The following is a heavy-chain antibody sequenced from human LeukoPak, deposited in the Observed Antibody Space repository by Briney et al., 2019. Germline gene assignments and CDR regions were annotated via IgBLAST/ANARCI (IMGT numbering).Heavy chain of an antibody. J-gene: IGHJ4*02. CDR3: TTGIRGD. D-gene: IGHD3-10*01. CDR1: GFTFSSYA. CDR2: ISYDGSNK. V-gene: IGHV3-30-3*01. Sequence: GGSLRLSCAASGFTFSSYAMNWVRQAPGKGLEWVAVISYDGSNKYYADSVKGRFTISRDNSKNTLYLQMNSLKTKDTAVYYCTTGIRGDWGQGTLVTVSS.